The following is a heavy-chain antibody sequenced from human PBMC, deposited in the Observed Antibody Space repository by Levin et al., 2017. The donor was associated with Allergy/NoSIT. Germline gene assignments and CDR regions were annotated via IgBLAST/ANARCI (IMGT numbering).Heavy chain of an antibody. CDR3: ARDEMVHEIQYYYGMDV. V-gene: IGHV4-39*07. Sequence: TSSETLSLTCTVSGGSISTSSYYWGWIRQPPGKGLEWIGNIYHSGSTYYTPSLRSRVTISVDTSKNQFSLRVNSVTAADTAVYYCARDEMVHEIQYYYGMDVWGQGTTVTVSS. D-gene: IGHD2-8*01. CDR1: GGSISTSSYY. J-gene: IGHJ6*02. CDR2: IYHSGST.